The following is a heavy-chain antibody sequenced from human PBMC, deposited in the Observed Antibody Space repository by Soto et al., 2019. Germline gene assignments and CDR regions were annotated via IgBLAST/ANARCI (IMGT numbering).Heavy chain of an antibody. Sequence: VGSLRLSCAASGFTFSSYDMQWVRQATGKGLEWVSAIGTAGDTYYPGSVKGRFTISRDNSKSTLHLEMNSLRAEDTAVYYCTRDVSSRYIDLWGRGSLVTVSS. CDR1: GFTFSSYD. V-gene: IGHV3-13*04. CDR3: TRDVSSRYIDL. CDR2: IGTAGDT. J-gene: IGHJ2*01.